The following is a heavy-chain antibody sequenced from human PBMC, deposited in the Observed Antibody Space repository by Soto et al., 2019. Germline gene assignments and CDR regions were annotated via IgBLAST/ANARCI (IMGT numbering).Heavy chain of an antibody. D-gene: IGHD3-10*01. Sequence: PGGSLRLSCAASGFTFSSYAMHWVRQAPGKGLEWVAVISYDGSNKYYADSVKGRFTISRDNSKNTLYLQMNSLRAEDTAVYYCASSPVPTAMVHFFDYWGQGTLGTVSA. CDR1: GFTFSSYA. CDR2: ISYDGSNK. V-gene: IGHV3-30-3*01. CDR3: ASSPVPTAMVHFFDY. J-gene: IGHJ4*02.